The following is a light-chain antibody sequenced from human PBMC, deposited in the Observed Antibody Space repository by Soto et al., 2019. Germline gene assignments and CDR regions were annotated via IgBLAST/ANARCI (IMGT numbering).Light chain of an antibody. J-gene: IGLJ3*02. CDR2: EVS. V-gene: IGLV2-14*01. CDR3: SSYTSSSTGV. CDR1: SSDVGGYNY. Sequence: QSAPTQPASVSGSPGQSIIISCTGTSSDVGGYNYVSWYQQHPGKAPKLMIYEVSNRPSGVSDRFSGSKSGNTASLTISGLQAEDEADYYCSSYTSSSTGVFGGGTKLTVL.